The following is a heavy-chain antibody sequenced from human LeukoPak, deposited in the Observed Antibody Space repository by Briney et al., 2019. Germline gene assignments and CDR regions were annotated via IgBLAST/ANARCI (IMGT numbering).Heavy chain of an antibody. CDR3: ALSTKTHKGKDY. J-gene: IGHJ4*02. V-gene: IGHV4-39*07. CDR2: IYYSGST. Sequence: SETLSLTCTVSGGSISSSSYYWGWIRQPPGKGLEWIGSIYYSGSTYYNPSLKSRVTISVDTSKNQFSLKLSSVTAADTAVYYCALSTKTHKGKDYRGQGTLVTVSS. CDR1: GGSISSSSYY. D-gene: IGHD1/OR15-1a*01.